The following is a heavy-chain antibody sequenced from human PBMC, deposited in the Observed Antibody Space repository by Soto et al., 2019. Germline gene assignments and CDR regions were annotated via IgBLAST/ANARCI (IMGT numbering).Heavy chain of an antibody. CDR3: AREENCRGGTGYSEYFHH. Sequence: QVQLVQSGAEVKKPGASVKVSCKTSGYIFTAYSMHWVRQAPGQGLEWMGVVNPRGGSAHYAQSLEGRVTLTRDTSTSTFYMELSSLRSEDTAVYYCAREENCRGGTGYSEYFHHWGQGTLVTDSS. V-gene: IGHV1-46*01. CDR1: GYIFTAYS. J-gene: IGHJ1*01. CDR2: VNPRGGSA. D-gene: IGHD2-15*01.